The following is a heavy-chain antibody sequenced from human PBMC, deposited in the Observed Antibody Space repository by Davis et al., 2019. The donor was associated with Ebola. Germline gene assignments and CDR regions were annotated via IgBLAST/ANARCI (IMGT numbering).Heavy chain of an antibody. CDR3: ARHTYYYDSSGYYYGYFDY. CDR1: GGSISSGGYY. CDR2: IYYSGST. D-gene: IGHD3-22*01. V-gene: IGHV4-31*03. Sequence: SETLSLTCTVSGGSISSGGYYWSWIRQHPGKGLEWIGYIYYSGSTYYNPSLKSRVTISVDTSKNQFSLKLSSVTAADTAVYYCARHTYYYDSSGYYYGYFDYWGQGTLVTVSS. J-gene: IGHJ4*02.